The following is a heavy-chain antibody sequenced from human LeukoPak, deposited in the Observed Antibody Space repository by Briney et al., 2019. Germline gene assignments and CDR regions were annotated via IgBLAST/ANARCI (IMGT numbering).Heavy chain of an antibody. D-gene: IGHD5-12*01. Sequence: GGSLRLSCAASGLTFSSYWMHWVRQAPGKGLVWVSRINIDGSSTTYADSVKGRFTISRDNAKNTLYLQMNSLRAEDTAVYYCASGYSGYGVGYWGQGTLVTVSS. CDR1: GLTFSSYW. J-gene: IGHJ4*02. CDR3: ASGYSGYGVGY. V-gene: IGHV3-74*01. CDR2: INIDGSST.